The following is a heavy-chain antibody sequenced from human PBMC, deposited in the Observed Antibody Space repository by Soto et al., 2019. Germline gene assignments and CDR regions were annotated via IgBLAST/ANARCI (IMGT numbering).Heavy chain of an antibody. Sequence: ASVKVCCKASGGTFSNYAIAWVRQAPGQGLEWMGWISAYNGNTNYAQKLQGRVTMTTDTSTSTAYMELRSLRSADTAVYYCARRDTANFDYWGQGTLVTVSS. CDR2: ISAYNGNT. J-gene: IGHJ4*02. CDR3: ARRDTANFDY. D-gene: IGHD5-18*01. CDR1: GGTFSNYA. V-gene: IGHV1-18*01.